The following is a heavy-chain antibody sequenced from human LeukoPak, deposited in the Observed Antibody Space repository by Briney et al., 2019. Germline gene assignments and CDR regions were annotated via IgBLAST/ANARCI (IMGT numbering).Heavy chain of an antibody. CDR2: IYYSGST. V-gene: IGHV4-31*03. J-gene: IGHJ3*02. D-gene: IGHD3-10*01. Sequence: PSETLSLTCTVSGGSISSGGYYWSWIRQHPGKGLEWIGYIYYSGSTYYNPSLKSRVTISVDTSKNQFSLKLSSVTAADTAVYYCARDWLGQWFGEDTDHDDAFDIWGQGTMVTVSS. CDR3: ARDWLGQWFGEDTDHDDAFDI. CDR1: GGSISSGGYY.